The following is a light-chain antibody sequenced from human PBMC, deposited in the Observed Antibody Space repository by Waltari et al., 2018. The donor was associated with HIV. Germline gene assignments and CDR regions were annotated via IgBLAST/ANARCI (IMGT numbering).Light chain of an antibody. CDR2: EVT. CDR1: SSDIGPYNR. V-gene: IGLV2-18*02. J-gene: IGLJ3*02. CDR3: SSYTTSSTWV. Sequence: QSALTQPPSVSGSLGTSVTISCTGTSSDIGPYNRLSWYQQSPGTAPKLRIYEVTHRQSGVPVRFSGSKSGNTASLTISGLQADDEADYYCSSYTTSSTWVFGGGTKLTVL.